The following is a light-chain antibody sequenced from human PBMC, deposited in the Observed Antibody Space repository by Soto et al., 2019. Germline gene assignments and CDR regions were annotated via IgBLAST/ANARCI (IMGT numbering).Light chain of an antibody. V-gene: IGLV2-23*02. CDR1: SSDVGSYNL. J-gene: IGLJ2*01. Sequence: QSALTQPASVSGSPGQSITISGTGNSSDVGSYNLVSWYQQHSGKAPKLMIYEVSKRPSGVSNRVSGSKSGNTASLTISGLQAEDEADYYCCSYAGSSTFEVFGGGTKLTVL. CDR3: CSYAGSSTFEV. CDR2: EVS.